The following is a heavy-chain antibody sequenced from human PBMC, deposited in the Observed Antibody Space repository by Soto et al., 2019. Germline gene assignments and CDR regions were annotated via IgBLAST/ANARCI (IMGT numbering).Heavy chain of an antibody. D-gene: IGHD2-15*01. CDR3: ARQGGIGYCSGGSCYSPDNWFDP. J-gene: IGHJ5*02. Sequence: ETLSLTCAVSGGSISSSSYYWGWIRQPPGKGLEWIGSIYYSGSTYYNPSLKSRVTISVDTSKNQFSLKLSSVTAADTAVYYCARQGGIGYCSGGSCYSPDNWFDPWGQGTLVTVSS. CDR1: GGSISSSSYY. CDR2: IYYSGST. V-gene: IGHV4-39*01.